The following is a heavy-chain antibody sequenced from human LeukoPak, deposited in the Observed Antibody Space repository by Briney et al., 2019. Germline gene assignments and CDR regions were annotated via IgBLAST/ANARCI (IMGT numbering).Heavy chain of an antibody. Sequence: SETLSLTCTVSGGSISSYYWSWIRQPPGKGLEWIGYIYYSGGTNYNPSLKSRVTISGDTSKNQFSLKLSSVTAADTAVYYCARAYYYDSSGYYTLGMDYWGQGTLVTVSS. CDR2: IYYSGGT. D-gene: IGHD3-22*01. CDR1: GGSISSYY. CDR3: ARAYYYDSSGYYTLGMDY. J-gene: IGHJ4*02. V-gene: IGHV4-59*08.